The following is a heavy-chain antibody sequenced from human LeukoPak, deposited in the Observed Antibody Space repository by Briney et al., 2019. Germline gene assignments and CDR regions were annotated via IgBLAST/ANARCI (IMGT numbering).Heavy chain of an antibody. J-gene: IGHJ4*02. Sequence: GRSLRLSCAASGFTFSSYGMHWGRQAPGKGPEWVAVIWYDGSNKYYADSVKGRFTISRDNSKNTLYLQMNSLRAEDTAVYYCARNADTAMGPFDYWGQGTLVTVSS. CDR3: ARNADTAMGPFDY. CDR2: IWYDGSNK. CDR1: GFTFSSYG. D-gene: IGHD5-18*01. V-gene: IGHV3-33*01.